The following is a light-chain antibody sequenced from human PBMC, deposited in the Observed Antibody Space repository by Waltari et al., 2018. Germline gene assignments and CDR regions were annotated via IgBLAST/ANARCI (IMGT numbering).Light chain of an antibody. J-gene: IGKJ3*01. CDR2: GAS. CDR3: QKYSSSPFT. Sequence: VILTQSPATLSFSLGERATLSCRASQSVSSYLAWYQQKPGQAPRLLIYGASSRATGIPDRFSGSGSGTEFTLTISSLEPEDFAVYYCQKYSSSPFTFGPGTKLDIK. V-gene: IGKV3-20*01. CDR1: QSVSSY.